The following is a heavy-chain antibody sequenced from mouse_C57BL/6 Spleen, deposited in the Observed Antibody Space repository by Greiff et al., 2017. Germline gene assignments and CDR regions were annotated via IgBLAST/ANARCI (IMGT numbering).Heavy chain of an antibody. J-gene: IGHJ4*01. CDR2: IYPRSGNT. D-gene: IGHD1-1*01. Sequence: QVQLQQSGAELARPGASVKLSCKASGYTFTRYGISWVKQRTGQGLEWIGEIYPRSGNTYYNEKFKGKATLTADKSSSTAYMELRSLTSEDSAVYFCARRDYGSSYEAMDYWGQGTSVTVAS. V-gene: IGHV1-81*01. CDR1: GYTFTRYG. CDR3: ARRDYGSSYEAMDY.